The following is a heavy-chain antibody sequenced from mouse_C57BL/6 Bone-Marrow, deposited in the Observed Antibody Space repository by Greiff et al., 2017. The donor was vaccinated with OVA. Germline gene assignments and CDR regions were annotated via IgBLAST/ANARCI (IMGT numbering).Heavy chain of an antibody. D-gene: IGHD4-1*01. CDR3: ARLLGRGVAMDY. J-gene: IGHJ4*01. CDR2: IDPSDSET. CDR1: GYTFTSYW. Sequence: QVQLQQPGAELVRPGSSVKLSCKASGYTFTSYWMHWVKQRPIQGLEWIGNIDPSDSETHYNQKFKDKATLTVDKSSSTAYMQLSSLTSEDSAVYYCARLLGRGVAMDYWGQGTSVTVSS. V-gene: IGHV1-52*01.